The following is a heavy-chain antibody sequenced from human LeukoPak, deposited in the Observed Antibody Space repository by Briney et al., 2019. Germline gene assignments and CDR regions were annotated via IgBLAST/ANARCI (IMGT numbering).Heavy chain of an antibody. CDR2: INTNTGNP. D-gene: IGHD7-27*01. V-gene: IGHV7-4-1*02. Sequence: WASVKVSCKATGYTFSSNGLSWVRQAPGQGLEWMGWINTNTGNPTYAQGFTGRFVFSLDTSVSTAYLQISSLKAEDTAVYFCARDQVGNFDCWGQGTLVAVSS. CDR1: GYTFSSNG. J-gene: IGHJ4*02. CDR3: ARDQVGNFDC.